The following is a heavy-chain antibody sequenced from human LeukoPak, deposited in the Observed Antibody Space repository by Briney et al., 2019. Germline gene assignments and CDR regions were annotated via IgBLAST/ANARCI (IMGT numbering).Heavy chain of an antibody. D-gene: IGHD2-8*01. V-gene: IGHV4-31*03. J-gene: IGHJ5*02. CDR1: GGSISSGGYY. CDR2: IYYSGST. Sequence: SETLSLTCTVSGGSISSGGYYWSWIRQHPGKGLEWIGYIYYSGSTYYNPSLKSRVTISVDTSKNQFSLKLSSVTAADTAVYYCARGFLMVYTPYIGFDPWGQGTLVTVSS. CDR3: ARGFLMVYTPYIGFDP.